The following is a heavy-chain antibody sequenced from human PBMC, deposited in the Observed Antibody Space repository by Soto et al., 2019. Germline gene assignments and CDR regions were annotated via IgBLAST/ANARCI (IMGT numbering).Heavy chain of an antibody. CDR3: TRQPTVAGHNWFDP. J-gene: IGHJ5*02. CDR2: IRSKANSYAT. V-gene: IGHV3-73*01. D-gene: IGHD6-19*01. Sequence: PGGFLRLSCAASGFTFSGSAMHWVRQASGKGLEWVGRIRSKANSYATAYAASVKGRFTISRDDSKNTAYLQMNSLKTEDTAVYYCTRQPTVAGHNWFDPWGQGTLVTVSS. CDR1: GFTFSGSA.